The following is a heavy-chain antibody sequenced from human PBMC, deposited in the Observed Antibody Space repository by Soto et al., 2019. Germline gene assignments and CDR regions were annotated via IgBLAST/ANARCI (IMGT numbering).Heavy chain of an antibody. D-gene: IGHD4-17*01. CDR3: ASRKYYGDYPIDY. Sequence: ESLSRSCAVYGASFSGYYWSGIRQPPGKGLEWIGEINHSGSTNYNPSLKSRVTISVDTSKNQFSLKLSSVTAADKAVYYCASRKYYGDYPIDYWGQGTLVTVYS. CDR2: INHSGST. CDR1: GASFSGYY. J-gene: IGHJ4*02. V-gene: IGHV4-34*01.